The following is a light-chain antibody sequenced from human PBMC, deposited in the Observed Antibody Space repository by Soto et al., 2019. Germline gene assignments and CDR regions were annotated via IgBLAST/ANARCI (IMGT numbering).Light chain of an antibody. V-gene: IGLV2-14*03. CDR2: DVS. Sequence: QSVLTQPASVSGSPGQWITISCTGTSSDVGGYNYVSWYQHHPGKAPKLVIYDVSDRPSGASNRFSGSNSGTTASLTISGLQVEEEADFYGSSYTSSSTVVFGGGTKLTVL. J-gene: IGLJ2*01. CDR1: SSDVGGYNY. CDR3: SSYTSSSTVV.